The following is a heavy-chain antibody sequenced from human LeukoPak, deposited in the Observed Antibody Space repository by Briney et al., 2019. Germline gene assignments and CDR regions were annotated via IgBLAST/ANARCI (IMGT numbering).Heavy chain of an antibody. J-gene: IGHJ4*02. CDR3: ARDGLTGTTDGTLDS. V-gene: IGHV3-30-3*01. CDR1: GFTFSSYW. CDR2: ILYDGSNK. D-gene: IGHD1-20*01. Sequence: PGGSLRLSCAASGFTFSSYWMSWVRQAPGKGLEWVALILYDGSNKYYADSVKGRFTISRDNSKNTLYLQMNSLRAEDTAMYYCARDGLTGTTDGTLDSWGQGTLVTVSS.